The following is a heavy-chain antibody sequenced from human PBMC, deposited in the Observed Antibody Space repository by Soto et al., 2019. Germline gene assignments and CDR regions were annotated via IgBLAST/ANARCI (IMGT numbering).Heavy chain of an antibody. CDR2: IYSGGST. V-gene: IGHV3-53*04. CDR1: GFTVSSNY. D-gene: IGHD3-3*01. CDR3: ARAVKNYDFWSGYHAPWFDP. J-gene: IGHJ5*02. Sequence: SGGSLRLSCAASGFTVSSNYMSWVRQAPGKGLEWVSVIYSGGSTYYADSVKGRFTISRHNSKNTLYLQMNSLRAEDTAVYYCARAVKNYDFWSGYHAPWFDPWGQGTLVTVSS.